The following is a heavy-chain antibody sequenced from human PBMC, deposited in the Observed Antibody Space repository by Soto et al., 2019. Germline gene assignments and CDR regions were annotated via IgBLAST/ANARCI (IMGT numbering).Heavy chain of an antibody. V-gene: IGHV1-3*01. D-gene: IGHD2-21*01. CDR3: AKVGGDSGMDV. Sequence: ASVKVSCKASGYTFTSYAMHWVRQAPGQRLEWMGWINAGNGNTKYSQKFQGRVTITRDTSASTAYMELSSLTSEDTAVYYCAKVGGDSGMDVWGQGTTVTVSS. J-gene: IGHJ6*02. CDR1: GYTFTSYA. CDR2: INAGNGNT.